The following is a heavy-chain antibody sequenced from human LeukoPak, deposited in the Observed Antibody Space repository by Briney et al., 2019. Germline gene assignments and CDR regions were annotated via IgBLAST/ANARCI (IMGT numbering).Heavy chain of an antibody. CDR3: ARGVRREVATTYYFDY. CDR1: GGSLSSYY. V-gene: IGHV4-59*01. Sequence: SETLSLTCTVSGGSLSSYYWSWIRQPPGKGLEWIGYIYYSGSTNYNPSLKSRVTISVDTSKNQFSLKLSSVTAADTAVYYCARGVRREVATTYYFDYWGQGTLVTVSS. J-gene: IGHJ4*01. CDR2: IYYSGST. D-gene: IGHD5-24*01.